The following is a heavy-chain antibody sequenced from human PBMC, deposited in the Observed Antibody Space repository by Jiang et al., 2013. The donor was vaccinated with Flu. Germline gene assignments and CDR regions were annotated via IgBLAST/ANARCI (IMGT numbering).Heavy chain of an antibody. CDR2: IYHSGST. Sequence: PGLVKPSETLSLTCAVSGYSISSGYYWGWIRQPPGKGLEWIGSIYHSGSTYYNPSLKSRVTISVDTSKNQFSLKLSSVTAADTAVYYCALDMVRDGWFDPWGQGTLVTVSS. V-gene: IGHV4-38-2*01. CDR1: GYSISSGYY. D-gene: IGHD3-10*01. J-gene: IGHJ5*02. CDR3: ALDMVRDGWFDP.